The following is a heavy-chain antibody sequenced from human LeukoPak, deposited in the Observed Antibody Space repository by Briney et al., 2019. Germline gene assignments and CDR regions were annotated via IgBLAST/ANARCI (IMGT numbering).Heavy chain of an antibody. D-gene: IGHD1-7*01. CDR3: ARDRTGTTDYFDY. CDR1: GITFSSYA. J-gene: IGHJ4*02. Sequence: GGSLRLSCAASGITFSSYAMHWVRQAPGKGLEWVAVISYDGSNKYYADSVKGRFTISRDNSKNTLYLQMNSLRAEDTDVYYCARDRTGTTDYFDYWGQGTLVTVSS. CDR2: ISYDGSNK. V-gene: IGHV3-30*01.